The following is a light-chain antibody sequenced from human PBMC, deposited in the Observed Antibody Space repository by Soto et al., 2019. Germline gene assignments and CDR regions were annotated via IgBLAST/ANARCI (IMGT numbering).Light chain of an antibody. CDR1: QSVSNN. Sequence: SVSPGQRATLSCRASQSVSNNLAWYQQKPGQAPRLLIYDASTRATGIPARFSGSGSGTEFTLTISGLQSEDFAVYYCQQYNNWPPWTFGQGTKVEIK. CDR3: QQYNNWPPWT. CDR2: DAS. V-gene: IGKV3-15*01. J-gene: IGKJ1*01.